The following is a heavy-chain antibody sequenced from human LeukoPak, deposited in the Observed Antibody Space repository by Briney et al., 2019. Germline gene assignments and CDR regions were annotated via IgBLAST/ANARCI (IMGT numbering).Heavy chain of an antibody. CDR3: ARTPPDRGSDSLYFDY. CDR2: ISSSSSYI. Sequence: GGSLRLSCAASGFTLSSYSMNWVRQAPGKGLEWVSSISSSSSYIYYADSVKGRFTISRDNAKNSLYLQMNSLRAEDTAVHYCARTPPDRGSDSLYFDYWGQGTLVTVSS. V-gene: IGHV3-21*01. CDR1: GFTLSSYS. J-gene: IGHJ4*02. D-gene: IGHD5-12*01.